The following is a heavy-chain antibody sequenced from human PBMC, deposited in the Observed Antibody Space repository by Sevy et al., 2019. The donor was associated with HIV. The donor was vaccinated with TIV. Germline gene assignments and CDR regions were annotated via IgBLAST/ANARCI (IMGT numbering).Heavy chain of an antibody. CDR2: MNQDGTER. D-gene: IGHD3-16*01. J-gene: IGHJ4*02. CDR1: GFSFSTYW. CDR3: VREGLGGFSYSLDC. V-gene: IGHV3-7*01. Sequence: GGSLRLSCAASGFSFSTYWMTWVRQAPGKGLEWVATMNQDGTERDYVDSVKGRFTISRDNTKTSLFLQMNSLSAEDTGVYYCVREGLGGFSYSLDCWGQRTLVTVSS.